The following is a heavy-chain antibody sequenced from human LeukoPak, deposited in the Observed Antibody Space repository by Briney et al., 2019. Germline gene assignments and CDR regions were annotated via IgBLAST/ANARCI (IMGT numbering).Heavy chain of an antibody. CDR3: AKDPSYTAAGIDY. J-gene: IGHJ4*02. Sequence: GGSLRLSCAASGFTFSNYAMSWVRQAPGKGLEWVSVISGSGGSTYYVDSVQGRFTISRDNSKNTLDLQMSSLRAEDTAVYYCAKDPSYTAAGIDYWGQGTLVTVSS. V-gene: IGHV3-23*01. D-gene: IGHD6-13*01. CDR2: ISGSGGST. CDR1: GFTFSNYA.